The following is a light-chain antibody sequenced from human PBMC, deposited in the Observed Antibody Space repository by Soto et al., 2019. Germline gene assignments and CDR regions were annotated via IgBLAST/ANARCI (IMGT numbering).Light chain of an antibody. CDR2: DVN. CDR3: CSYTSSSTYV. V-gene: IGLV2-14*01. CDR1: SSDVGGYNY. Sequence: QSALTQPASVSGSPGQSITISCTGTSSDVGGYNYVSWYQQHPGKAPKLMIFDVNNRPSGVPNRSSGSKSGNTASLTISGLQAEDEADYYCCSYTSSSTYVFGTGTKLTVL. J-gene: IGLJ1*01.